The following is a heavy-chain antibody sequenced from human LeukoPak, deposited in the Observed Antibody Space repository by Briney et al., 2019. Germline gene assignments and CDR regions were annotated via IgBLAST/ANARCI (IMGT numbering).Heavy chain of an antibody. V-gene: IGHV4-61*02. D-gene: IGHD2-2*01. CDR3: ASGFGNAWEVQAY. CDR2: IQASGST. J-gene: IGHJ4*02. CDR1: GGSINSGSYF. Sequence: SETLSLTCTVSGGSINSGSYFWSWIRQPAGKGLEWIGRIQASGSTSYNPSLKSRVIISIDTSNNQFSLKLSSVTAADTAVYYCASGFGNAWEVQAYWGQGTLVTVSS.